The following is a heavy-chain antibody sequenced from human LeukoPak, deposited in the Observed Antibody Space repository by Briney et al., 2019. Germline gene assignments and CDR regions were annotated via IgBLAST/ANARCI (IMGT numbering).Heavy chain of an antibody. CDR3: ARDKGVGFDY. J-gene: IGHJ4*02. D-gene: IGHD1-26*01. Sequence: GRSLRLSCAASGFTFDDYTMHWVRQAPGKGLEWVANIKEDGSEKYYVDSVKGRFTISRDNAKNSLYLQMNSLRAEDTAVYYCARDKGVGFDYWGQGTLVTVSS. CDR1: GFTFDDYT. V-gene: IGHV3-7*01. CDR2: IKEDGSEK.